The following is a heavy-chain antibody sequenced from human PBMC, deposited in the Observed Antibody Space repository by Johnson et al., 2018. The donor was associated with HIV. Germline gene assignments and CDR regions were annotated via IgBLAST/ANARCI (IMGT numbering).Heavy chain of an antibody. CDR3: ARDPDGTTGTTYPDAAFDI. V-gene: IGHV3-7*01. Sequence: VQLVESGGGLVQPGGSLRLSCAASGFTVSSNYMSWVRQAPGKGLEWVANIKQDGSEKYYVDSVKGRFTISRDNAKNSLYLQMNSLRAEDTAVYYCARDPDGTTGTTYPDAAFDIWGQGTMVTVSS. CDR1: GFTVSSNY. D-gene: IGHD1-1*01. J-gene: IGHJ3*02. CDR2: IKQDGSEK.